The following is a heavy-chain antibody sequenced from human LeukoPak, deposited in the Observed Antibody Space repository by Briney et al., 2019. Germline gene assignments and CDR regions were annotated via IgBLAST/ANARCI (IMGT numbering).Heavy chain of an antibody. CDR3: ARDQRRVRGVFDY. J-gene: IGHJ4*02. CDR2: IWYDRSNK. CDR1: GFTFSSYG. D-gene: IGHD3-10*01. Sequence: GSLRLSCAASGFTFSSYGMHWVRQAPGKGLEWVAVIWYDRSNKYYADSVKGRFTISRDNSKNTLYLQMNSLRAEDTAVYYCARDQRRVRGVFDYWGQGTLVTVSS. V-gene: IGHV3-33*01.